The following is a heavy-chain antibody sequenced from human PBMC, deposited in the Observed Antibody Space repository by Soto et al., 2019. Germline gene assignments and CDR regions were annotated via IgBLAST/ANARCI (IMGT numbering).Heavy chain of an antibody. CDR3: ARRYGDPSSAAGFDY. D-gene: IGHD2-21*02. CDR2: VSPYNGNR. CDR1: GYTFTNYG. Sequence: GASVKVSCKASGYTFTNYGISWVRQAPGQGLEWMGWVSPYNGNRYYAQKFHGRLTLTTDTSTNTAFMELRSLSPGDTAIYYCARRYGDPSSAAGFDYWGQGTLVTVS. J-gene: IGHJ4*02. V-gene: IGHV1-18*01.